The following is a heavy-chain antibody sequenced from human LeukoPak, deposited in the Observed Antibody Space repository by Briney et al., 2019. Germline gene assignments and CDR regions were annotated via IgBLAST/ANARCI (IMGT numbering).Heavy chain of an antibody. D-gene: IGHD1-26*01. V-gene: IGHV1-2*02. J-gene: IGHJ4*02. Sequence: APVKVSCKASGYTFTGYYMHWVRQAPGQGLEWMGWINPNSGGTNYAQKFQGRVTMTRDTSISTAYMELSRLRSDDTAVYYCARDPGVGDYYFDYWGQGTLVTVSS. CDR3: ARDPGVGDYYFDY. CDR2: INPNSGGT. CDR1: GYTFTGYY.